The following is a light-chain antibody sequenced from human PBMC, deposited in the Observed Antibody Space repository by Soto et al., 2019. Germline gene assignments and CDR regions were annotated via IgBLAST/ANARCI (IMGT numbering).Light chain of an antibody. J-gene: IGKJ5*01. V-gene: IGKV3-20*01. CDR3: QQYSSSPIT. CDR1: QSIGSSY. Sequence: ENVLTQFPGTLSLSPGERATLSCRASQSIGSSYLAWYQQKPGQAPRLLIYGASSRATGIPDRFSGGGSGTDFSLTISRLDPEDFAVYYCQQYSSSPITFGQGTRLEIK. CDR2: GAS.